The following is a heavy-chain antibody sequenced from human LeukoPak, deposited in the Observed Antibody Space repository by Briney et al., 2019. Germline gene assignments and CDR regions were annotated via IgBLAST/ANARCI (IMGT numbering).Heavy chain of an antibody. Sequence: GGSLRLSCAASGFTFSSYWMHWVRQAPGEGLVWVAGISWNSVSIGYADSVKGRFTICRDNAKNSLYLQMNSLRNEDTALYYCAKELGGGSDGLDIWGQGTMVTVSS. CDR2: ISWNSVSI. J-gene: IGHJ3*02. CDR3: AKELGGGSDGLDI. CDR1: GFTFSSYW. V-gene: IGHV3-9*01. D-gene: IGHD2-15*01.